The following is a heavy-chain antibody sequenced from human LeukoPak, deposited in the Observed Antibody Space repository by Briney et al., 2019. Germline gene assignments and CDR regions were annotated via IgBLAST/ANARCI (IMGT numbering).Heavy chain of an antibody. J-gene: IGHJ6*02. CDR1: GFTFSSYW. Sequence: GALRLSCAASGFTFSSYWMNWARQAPGKGLEWVASINHNGNVNYYVDSVKGRFTISRDNAKNSLYLQMSNLRAEDTAVYFCARGGGLDVWGQGATVTVSS. D-gene: IGHD3-16*01. CDR3: ARGGGLDV. V-gene: IGHV3-7*03. CDR2: INHNGNVN.